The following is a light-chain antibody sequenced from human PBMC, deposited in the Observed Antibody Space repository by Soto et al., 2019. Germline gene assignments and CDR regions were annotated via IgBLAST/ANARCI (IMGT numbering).Light chain of an antibody. CDR2: EGS. Sequence: VLTQPASVSGSPGQSITISCTGTSSDVGSYNLVSWYQQHPGKAPKLMIYEGSKRPSGVSNRFSGSKSGNTASLTISGLQAEDEADYYCCSYAGSSTFVVFGGGTKLTVL. CDR1: SSDVGSYNL. V-gene: IGLV2-23*03. J-gene: IGLJ2*01. CDR3: CSYAGSSTFVV.